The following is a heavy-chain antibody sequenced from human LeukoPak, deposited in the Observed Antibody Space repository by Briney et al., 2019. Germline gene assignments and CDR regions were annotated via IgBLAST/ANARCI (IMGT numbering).Heavy chain of an antibody. D-gene: IGHD3-10*01. J-gene: IGHJ4*02. CDR3: ARGRSGHGGLDY. V-gene: IGHV4-59*01. CDR1: GGSISSYY. Sequence: SETLSLTCTVSGGSISSYYWSWIRQPPGQGLEWIGYIYYSGSTNYNPSLKSRVTISVDTSKNQFSLKLSSVTAADTAVYYCARGRSGHGGLDYWGQGTLVTVSS. CDR2: IYYSGST.